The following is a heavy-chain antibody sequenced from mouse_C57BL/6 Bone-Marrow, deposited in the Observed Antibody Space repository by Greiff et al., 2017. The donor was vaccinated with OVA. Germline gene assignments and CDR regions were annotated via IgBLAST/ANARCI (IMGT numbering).Heavy chain of an antibody. D-gene: IGHD2-3*01. J-gene: IGHJ2*01. CDR2: IYPSDSET. V-gene: IGHV1-61*01. CDR3: ARWLLYFDY. CDR1: GYTFTSYW. Sequence: LQESGAELVRPGSSVKLSCKASGYTFTSYWMDWVKQRPGQGLEWIGNIYPSDSETHYNQKFKDKATLTVDKSSSTAYMQLSSLTSEDSAVYYCARWLLYFDYWGQGTTLTVSS.